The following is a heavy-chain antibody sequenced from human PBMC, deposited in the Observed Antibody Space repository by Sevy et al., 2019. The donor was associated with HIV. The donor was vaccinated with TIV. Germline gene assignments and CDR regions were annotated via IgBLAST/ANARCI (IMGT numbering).Heavy chain of an antibody. V-gene: IGHV3-7*01. D-gene: IGHD1-7*01. J-gene: IGHJ4*02. CDR2: IKQDAGQK. CDR3: ARDDGNYYFHY. CDR1: GFTFSKYW. Sequence: GGSLRLSCSASGFTFSKYWMGWVRQAPGKGLEWVANIKQDAGQKYYVDSVKGRFTVSRDNAKNSLFLQMNSLRAEDTAVYFCARDDGNYYFHYWGQGTLVTVSS.